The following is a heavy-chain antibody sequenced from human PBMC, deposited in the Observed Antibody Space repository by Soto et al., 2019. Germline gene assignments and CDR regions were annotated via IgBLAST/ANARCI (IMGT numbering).Heavy chain of an antibody. CDR2: INVGNGNT. V-gene: IGHV1-3*01. CDR1: GYSFTNYA. Sequence: QVQFVQSGAEVKKPGASVKVSCKASGYSFTNYAMHWVRQAPGQRFEWMGWINVGNGNTKYSQKFQGRVTITRDTSASTAYMEPSSLRSEDTAVYYCARRGVTTLFDPWGQGTLVTVSS. CDR3: ARRGVTTLFDP. J-gene: IGHJ5*02. D-gene: IGHD4-17*01.